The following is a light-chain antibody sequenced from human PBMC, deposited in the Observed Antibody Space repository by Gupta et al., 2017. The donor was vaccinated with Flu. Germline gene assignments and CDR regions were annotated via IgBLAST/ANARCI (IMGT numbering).Light chain of an antibody. J-gene: IGLJ2*01. V-gene: IGLV2-14*01. CDR3: SSYTSSSTLV. Sequence: SPLPQPAPVSGSPGQSTTISCPGTSSDVGGYNYVSWYQQHPGKAPKLMIYEVSKRPSGVSNRFSGSKSGNTASLTISGLQAEDEADYYCSSYTSSSTLVFGGGTKLTVL. CDR2: EVS. CDR1: SSDVGGYNY.